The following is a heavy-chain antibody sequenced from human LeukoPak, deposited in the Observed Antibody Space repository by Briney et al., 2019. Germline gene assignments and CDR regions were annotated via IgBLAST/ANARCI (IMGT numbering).Heavy chain of an antibody. CDR2: ISYDGSNK. V-gene: IGHV3-30*18. J-gene: IGHJ4*02. CDR1: GFTFSSYG. D-gene: IGHD4-11*01. Sequence: PGRSLRLSCAASGFTFSSYGMHWVRQAPGKGLEWVAVISYDGSNKYYADSVEGRFTISRDNSKNTLYLQMNSLRAEDTAVYYCAKTSTVTTGYWGQGTLVTVSS. CDR3: AKTSTVTTGY.